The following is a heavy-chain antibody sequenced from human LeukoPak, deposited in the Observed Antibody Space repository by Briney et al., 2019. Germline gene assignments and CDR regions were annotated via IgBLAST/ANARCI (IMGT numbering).Heavy chain of an antibody. CDR2: IYTSGST. D-gene: IGHD1-1*01. J-gene: IGHJ5*02. V-gene: IGHV4-4*07. CDR1: GGSISSYY. CDR3: ARADRGRVERTTGWFDP. Sequence: SETLSLTCPVSGGSISSYYWSWIRQPAGKGLEWIGRIYTSGSTNYNPSLKSRVTMSVDTSKNQFSLKLSSVTAADTAVYYCARADRGRVERTTGWFDPWGQGTLVTVSS.